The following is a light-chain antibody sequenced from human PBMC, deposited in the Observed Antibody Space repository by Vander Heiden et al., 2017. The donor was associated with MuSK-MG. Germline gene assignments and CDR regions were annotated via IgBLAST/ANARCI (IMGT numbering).Light chain of an antibody. J-gene: IGLJ2*01. V-gene: IGLV3-1*01. Sequence: SYELTQPPSVSVAPGQTASITGSGDKLGDKYACWYQQKPGQSPVLVIYQDSKRPSGIPERFSGSNSGNTATLTISGTQAMDEADYYCQAWDSSTPVVFGGGTKLTVL. CDR1: KLGDKY. CDR3: QAWDSSTPVV. CDR2: QDS.